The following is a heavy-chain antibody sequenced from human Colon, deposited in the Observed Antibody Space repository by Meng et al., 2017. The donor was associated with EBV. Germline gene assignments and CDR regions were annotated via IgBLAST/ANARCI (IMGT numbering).Heavy chain of an antibody. J-gene: IGHJ2*01. CDR1: GYTFSNYA. Sequence: QVQLVQSGSELKKSGASVKVSCKASGYTFSNYAINWVRQAPGQGLEWMGWINTHTGNPTYGQGFTGRFVLSSDTSVSTANLQISSLKAEDTAVYYCARGGPYPDSSGFHWYFDLWGRGTLVTVSS. CDR3: ARGGPYPDSSGFHWYFDL. V-gene: IGHV7-4-1*02. D-gene: IGHD3-22*01. CDR2: INTHTGNP.